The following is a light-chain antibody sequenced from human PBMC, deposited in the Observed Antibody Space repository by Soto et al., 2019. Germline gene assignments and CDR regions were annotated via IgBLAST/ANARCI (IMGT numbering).Light chain of an antibody. CDR2: DVN. CDR1: SSDVGTYDF. CDR3: CSFAGSYTWV. Sequence: QSVLTQHRSVSGSPGQSVTISCTGTSSDVGTYDFVSWYQQHPGKVPNLIIFDVNKRPSGVPDRFAGSKSGNTASLTISGLQADDEANYHCCSFAGSYTWVFGGGTKLTVL. V-gene: IGLV2-11*01. J-gene: IGLJ3*02.